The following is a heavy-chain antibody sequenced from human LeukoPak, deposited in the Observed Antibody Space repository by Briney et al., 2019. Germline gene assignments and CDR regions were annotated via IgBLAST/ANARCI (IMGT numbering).Heavy chain of an antibody. Sequence: ASVKVSCKASAYTFTGYYVHWARQAPGQGLEWMGIINPNGDLTGYAQRFQGRLTVTRDTSTSTVSMELSSLGSDDTAVYYCAREFPGGDIDWWGQGTLVTVSS. CDR3: AREFPGGDIDW. CDR1: AYTFTGYY. D-gene: IGHD3-16*01. CDR2: INPNGDLT. J-gene: IGHJ4*02. V-gene: IGHV1-46*01.